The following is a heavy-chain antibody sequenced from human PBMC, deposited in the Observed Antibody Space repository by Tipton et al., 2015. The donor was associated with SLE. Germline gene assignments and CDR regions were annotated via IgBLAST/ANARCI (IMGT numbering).Heavy chain of an antibody. D-gene: IGHD2-21*01. V-gene: IGHV4-39*07. CDR3: ARSFYSFDY. J-gene: IGHJ4*02. Sequence: TLSLTCTVSGGSISRSRNYWGWIRQPPGKGLEWIGSLFHSGSTYYNPSLKSRVTISLDTSNNQFSLKLNSVTAADTAVYYCARSFYSFDYWGQGTLVTVSS. CDR1: GGSISRSRNY. CDR2: LFHSGST.